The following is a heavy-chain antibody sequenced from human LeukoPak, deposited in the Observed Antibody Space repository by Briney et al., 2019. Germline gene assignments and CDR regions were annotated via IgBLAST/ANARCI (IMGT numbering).Heavy chain of an antibody. CDR3: ARHPNEILRGAFEGEDWFDP. CDR2: IYYSGNT. V-gene: IGHV4-39*01. J-gene: IGHJ5*02. Sequence: PSETLSLTCTVSGGSISSSSYYWGWIRQPPGKGLEWIGSIYYSGNTYYNPSLKSRVTISVDTSKNQFSLKLSSVTAADTAVYYCARHPNEILRGAFEGEDWFDPWGQGTLVTVSS. D-gene: IGHD1-26*01. CDR1: GGSISSSSYY.